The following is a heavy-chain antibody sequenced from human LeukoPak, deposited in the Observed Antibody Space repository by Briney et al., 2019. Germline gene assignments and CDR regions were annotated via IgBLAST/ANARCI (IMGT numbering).Heavy chain of an antibody. CDR2: INPNSGGT. CDR1: GYTFTGYY. J-gene: IGHJ2*01. CDR3: ARDSSGDWYFDL. V-gene: IGHV1-2*02. Sequence: ASVKVSCKASGYTFTGYYMHWVRQAPGQGLGWMGWINPNSGGTNYAQKFQGRVTMTRDTSISTAYMELSRLRSDDTAVYYCARDSSGDWYFDLWGRGTLVTVSS. D-gene: IGHD3-22*01.